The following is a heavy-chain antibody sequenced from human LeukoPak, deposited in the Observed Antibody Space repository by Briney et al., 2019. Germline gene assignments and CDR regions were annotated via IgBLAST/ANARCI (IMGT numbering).Heavy chain of an antibody. D-gene: IGHD3-3*01. V-gene: IGHV4-61*02. CDR3: ARSWGIFGVVRYAFDI. CDR2: IYTSGST. J-gene: IGHJ3*02. CDR1: GGSISSGSYY. Sequence: PSETLSLTCTVSGGSISSGSYYWSWIRQPAGKGLEWIGRIYTSGSTNYNPSLKSRVTISADTSKNQFSLKLSSVTAADTAVYYCARSWGIFGVVRYAFDIWGQGTMVTVSS.